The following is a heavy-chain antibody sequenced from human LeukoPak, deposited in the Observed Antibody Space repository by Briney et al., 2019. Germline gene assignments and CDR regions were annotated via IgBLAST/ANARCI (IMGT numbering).Heavy chain of an antibody. CDR2: INHSGST. CDR1: GGSFSGYY. V-gene: IGHV4-34*01. D-gene: IGHD2-8*01. CDR3: ARREGRGVYYFDY. Sequence: KPSETLSLTCAVYGGSFSGYYWSWIRQPPGKGLEWIGEINHSGSTNYNPSLKSRVTISVDTSKNQFSLKLSSVTAADTAVYYCARREGRGVYYFDYWGQGTLVTVSS. J-gene: IGHJ4*02.